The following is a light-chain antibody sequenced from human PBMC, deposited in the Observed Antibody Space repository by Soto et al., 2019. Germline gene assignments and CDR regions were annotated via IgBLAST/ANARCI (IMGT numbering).Light chain of an antibody. CDR1: NSHSQYA. J-gene: IGLJ2*01. Sequence: QLVLTQSPSASASLGASVKLTCTLDNSHSQYAIAWHQQQPDKGPRYLMKLNSDGSQMKGDGVPDRFSGSSSGAERYLTISSLRSEDEADYYCQTWDTGMGIFGGGTKLTVL. CDR2: LNSDGSQ. CDR3: QTWDTGMGI. V-gene: IGLV4-69*01.